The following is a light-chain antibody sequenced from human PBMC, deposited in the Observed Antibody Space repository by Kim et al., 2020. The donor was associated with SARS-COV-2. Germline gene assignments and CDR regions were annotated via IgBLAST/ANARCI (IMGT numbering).Light chain of an antibody. V-gene: IGKV3-20*01. CDR1: QSVSSSY. Sequence: LSPGERATLACRASQSVSSSYLAWYQQKPGQAPRLLIYGASSRATGIPDRFSGSGSGTDFTLTISRLEPEDFAVYYCQQYGSPWTFGQGTKVDIK. CDR2: GAS. J-gene: IGKJ1*01. CDR3: QQYGSPWT.